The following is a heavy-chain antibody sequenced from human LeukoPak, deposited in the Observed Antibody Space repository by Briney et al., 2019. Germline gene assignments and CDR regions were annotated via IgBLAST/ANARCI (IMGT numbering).Heavy chain of an antibody. V-gene: IGHV3-30*04. CDR1: GFTFSSYA. J-gene: IGHJ4*02. Sequence: GGSLRLSCAAPGFTFSSYAMHWVRQAPGKGLEWVAVISYEGSIKYYADSVKGRFTISRDNSKNTLYLQMNSMRAEDTAVYYCARVYGYSYGYRHPGSASPGAIDYWGQGTLVTVSS. CDR3: ARVYGYSYGYRHPGSASPGAIDY. D-gene: IGHD5-18*01. CDR2: ISYEGSIK.